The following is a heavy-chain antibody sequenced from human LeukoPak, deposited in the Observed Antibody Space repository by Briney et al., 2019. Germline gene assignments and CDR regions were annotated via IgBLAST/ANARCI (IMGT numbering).Heavy chain of an antibody. Sequence: GGSLRLSCAASGFTFSSYWMNWVRQAPGKGLVWVSRIASDGSSTTYADSMKGRFTISRDNAKNSLYLQMNSLGAEDTAVYYCARPYDTRGYFPDYWGQGTLVTVSS. J-gene: IGHJ4*02. CDR1: GFTFSSYW. V-gene: IGHV3-74*01. CDR2: IASDGSST. D-gene: IGHD3-22*01. CDR3: ARPYDTRGYFPDY.